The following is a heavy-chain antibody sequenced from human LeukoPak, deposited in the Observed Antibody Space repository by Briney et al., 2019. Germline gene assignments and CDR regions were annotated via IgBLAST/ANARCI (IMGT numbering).Heavy chain of an antibody. Sequence: SGTLSLTCAVSGGSISSNNCWSWVRQPPGKGLEWIGEIYHSGSTNYNPSLKSRVTISIDKSKNQFSLKLSSVTAADTAVYYCARGAPATEDYYLDVWGKGTTVTVSS. CDR3: ARGAPATEDYYLDV. J-gene: IGHJ6*03. CDR1: GGSISSNNC. CDR2: IYHSGST. V-gene: IGHV4-4*02.